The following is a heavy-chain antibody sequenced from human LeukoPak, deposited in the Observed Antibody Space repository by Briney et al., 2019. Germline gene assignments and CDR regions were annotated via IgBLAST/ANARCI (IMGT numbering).Heavy chain of an antibody. CDR2: IYSGGST. D-gene: IGHD3-22*01. CDR1: GFTVSSNY. Sequence: PGGSLRLSCAASGFTVSSNYMSWVRQAPGKGLEWVSVIYSGGSTYYADSVKGRFTISRDNSKNTLYLQMNSLRAEDTAVYYCARGYDSSGYYYVGYWGQGTLVTVSS. V-gene: IGHV3-66*01. CDR3: ARGYDSSGYYYVGY. J-gene: IGHJ4*02.